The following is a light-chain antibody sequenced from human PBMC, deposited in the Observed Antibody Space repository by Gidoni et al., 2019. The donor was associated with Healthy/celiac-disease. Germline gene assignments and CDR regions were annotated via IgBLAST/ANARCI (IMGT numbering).Light chain of an antibody. CDR3: GTWDSSLSAVV. CDR2: DNN. V-gene: IGLV1-51*01. CDR1: SSNIGTNY. J-gene: IGLJ2*01. Sequence: QSVLTPPPSVSAAPGQKVTISCSGSSSNIGTNYVYWYQQLPGTAPKLLIYDNNKRPSGMPDRFSGYKSGKSATLGITGRQTGDEADYYCGTWDSSLSAVVFGGGTKLTGL.